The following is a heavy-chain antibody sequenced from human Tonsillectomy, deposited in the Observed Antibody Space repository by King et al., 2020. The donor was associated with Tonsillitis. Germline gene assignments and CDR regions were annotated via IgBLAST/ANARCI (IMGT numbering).Heavy chain of an antibody. CDR2: ISWNSGSI. V-gene: IGHV3-9*01. Sequence: QLVQSGGGLVQPGRSLRLSCAASGFTFDDYAMQWVRQAPGKGLEWVSGISWNSGSIGYADSVKGRFTISRDNAKNSLYLQMNSLRAEDTALYYCAKDLSRDGYHGGFDSWGQGTLVTVSS. CDR3: AKDLSRDGYHGGFDS. J-gene: IGHJ4*02. CDR1: GFTFDDYA. D-gene: IGHD5-24*01.